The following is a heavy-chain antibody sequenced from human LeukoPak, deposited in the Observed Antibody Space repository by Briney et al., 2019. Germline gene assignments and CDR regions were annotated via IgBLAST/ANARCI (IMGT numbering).Heavy chain of an antibody. V-gene: IGHV4-30-2*01. CDR1: GGSISSGGYS. Sequence: SETLSLTCAVSGGSISSGGYSWRWIRQPPGKGLEWIGYVYHSGSTYYNPSLKSRVTISVDRSKNQFSLKLSSVTAADTAVYYCARGGPYYDYAYDYWGQGTLVTVSS. D-gene: IGHD3-16*01. CDR3: ARGGPYYDYAYDY. J-gene: IGHJ4*02. CDR2: VYHSGST.